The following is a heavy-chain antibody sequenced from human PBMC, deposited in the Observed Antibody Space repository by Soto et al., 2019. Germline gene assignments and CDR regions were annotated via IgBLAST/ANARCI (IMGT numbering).Heavy chain of an antibody. CDR1: GYNFITYW. CDR2: IYPGDSDT. J-gene: IGHJ6*02. V-gene: IGHV5-51*01. Sequence: PGESLKISCKGSGYNFITYWIGWVRQMPGKGLEWMGIIYPGDSDTRYSPSFQGQVTISTDKSISNAYQQWSSLKASDTAMYYFARAHKVPLGYYYYGMDVWGQGTTVTVSS. CDR3: ARAHKVPLGYYYYGMDV. D-gene: IGHD2-2*01.